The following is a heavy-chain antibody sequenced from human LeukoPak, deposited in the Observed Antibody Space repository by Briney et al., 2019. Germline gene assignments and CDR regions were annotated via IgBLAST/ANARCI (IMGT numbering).Heavy chain of an antibody. D-gene: IGHD3-10*02. V-gene: IGHV4-39*01. CDR2: IYYSGST. CDR1: GGSISSGDYY. Sequence: SQTLSLTCTVSGGSISSGDYYWGWIRQPPGKGLGWIGSIYYSGSTYYNPSLKSRVTISVDTSKNQFSLRLSSVTAADTAMFYCARHYVSPVGNLWYFDLWGRGTLVTVSS. CDR3: ARHYVSPVGNLWYFDL. J-gene: IGHJ2*01.